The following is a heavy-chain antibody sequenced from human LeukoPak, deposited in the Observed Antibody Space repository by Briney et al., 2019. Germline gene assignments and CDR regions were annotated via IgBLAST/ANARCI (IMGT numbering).Heavy chain of an antibody. V-gene: IGHV4-34*01. CDR2: INHSVST. Sequence: SETLSLTCAVYGGSFSGYYWSWIRQPPGKGLEWIGEINHSVSTNYNPSLKSRVTISVDTSKNQFSLKLSSVTAADTAVYYCASGAKYYDILTGYYLPYYYGMDVWAKGPRSPSP. CDR1: GGSFSGYY. CDR3: ASGAKYYDILTGYYLPYYYGMDV. D-gene: IGHD3-9*01. J-gene: IGHJ6*02.